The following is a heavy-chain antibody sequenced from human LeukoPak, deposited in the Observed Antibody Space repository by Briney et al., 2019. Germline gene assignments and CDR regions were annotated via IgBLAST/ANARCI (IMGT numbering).Heavy chain of an antibody. CDR2: INHSGST. D-gene: IGHD4-11*01. J-gene: IGHJ6*03. Sequence: PSETLSLTCAVYGGSFSGYYWSWIRQPPGKGLEWIGEINHSGSTNYNPSLKSRVTISVDTSKNQFSLKLSSVTAADTAVYYCARCVTTDYYYYMDVWGKGTTVTVSS. CDR1: GGSFSGYY. CDR3: ARCVTTDYYYYMDV. V-gene: IGHV4-34*01.